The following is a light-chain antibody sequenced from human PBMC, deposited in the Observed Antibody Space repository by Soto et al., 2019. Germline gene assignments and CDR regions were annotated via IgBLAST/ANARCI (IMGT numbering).Light chain of an antibody. CDR2: GAS. Sequence: EIVLTQSPGTLSLSPGERATLSCRASQSVSSSYLAWYQQKPGQAPRLLIYGASSSATGIPDRFSGSGSGTDFILTISRREPADFAVYYCQQYGSSPPWTFGQGTKVEIK. J-gene: IGKJ1*01. CDR3: QQYGSSPPWT. CDR1: QSVSSSY. V-gene: IGKV3-20*01.